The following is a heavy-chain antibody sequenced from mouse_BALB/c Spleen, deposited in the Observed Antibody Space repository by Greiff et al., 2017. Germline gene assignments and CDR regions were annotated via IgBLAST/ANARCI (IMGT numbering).Heavy chain of an antibody. CDR3: ARDVGLRRLQGYWYFDV. J-gene: IGHJ1*01. CDR1: GFTFSSYG. V-gene: IGHV5-6-3*01. Sequence: DVMLVESGGGLVQPGGSLKLSCAASGFTFSSYGMSWVRQTPDKRLELVATINSNGGSSYYPDSVKGRFTISRDNAKNTLYLQMSSLKSEDTAMYYCARDVGLRRLQGYWYFDVWGAGTTVTVSS. D-gene: IGHD1-2*01. CDR2: INSNGGSS.